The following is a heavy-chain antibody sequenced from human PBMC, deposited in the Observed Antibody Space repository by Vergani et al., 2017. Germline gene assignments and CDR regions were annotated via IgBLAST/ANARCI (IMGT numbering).Heavy chain of an antibody. V-gene: IGHV3-21*01. D-gene: IGHD2-2*01. CDR1: GFTFSSYS. CDR2: ISSSSSYI. Sequence: EVQLVESGGGLVKPGGSLRLSCAASGFTFSSYSMNWVRQAPGKGLEWVSSISSSSSYIYYADSVKGRFTISRDNAKNSLYLQMNSLRAEDTAVYYCAREGCSSTSGYAGWYFDLWGRGTLVTVSS. J-gene: IGHJ2*01. CDR3: AREGCSSTSGYAGWYFDL.